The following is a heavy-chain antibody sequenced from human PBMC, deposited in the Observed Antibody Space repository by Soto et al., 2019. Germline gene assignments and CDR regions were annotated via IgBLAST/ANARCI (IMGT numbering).Heavy chain of an antibody. Sequence: QVQLQESGPGLVKPSGTLSLTCAVSGGSISSSNWWSWVRQPPGKGLEWIGEIYHSGSTNYNPSLKSRATIPVDQSKNQFSLKLSSGTAADTAVYYCARVVGGYYYGMDVWGQGTTVTVSS. CDR2: IYHSGST. CDR3: ARVVGGYYYGMDV. D-gene: IGHD2-2*01. J-gene: IGHJ6*02. V-gene: IGHV4-4*02. CDR1: GGSISSSNW.